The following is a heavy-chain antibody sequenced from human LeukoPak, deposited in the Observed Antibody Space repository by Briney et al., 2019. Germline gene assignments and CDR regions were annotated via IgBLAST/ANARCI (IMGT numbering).Heavy chain of an antibody. CDR1: GGSISSSSYY. J-gene: IGHJ4*02. CDR3: ASSPGEWELSYYFDY. Sequence: SETLSLTCTVSGGSISSSSYYWGWIRQPRGKGLEWIGSIYYSGSTYYNPSLKGRVTISVDTSKNQFSLKLSSVTAADTAVYYCASSPGEWELSYYFDYWGQGTLVTVSS. V-gene: IGHV4-39*07. D-gene: IGHD1-26*01. CDR2: IYYSGST.